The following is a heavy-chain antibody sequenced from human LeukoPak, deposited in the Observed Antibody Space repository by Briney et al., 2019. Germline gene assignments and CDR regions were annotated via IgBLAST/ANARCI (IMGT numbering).Heavy chain of an antibody. CDR1: GGSFSGYY. CDR3: ARLTMVRGVIIDWYFDL. Sequence: SETLSLTCAVYGGSFSGYYWSWICQPPGKGLEWIGEINHSGSTNYNPSLKSRVTISVDTSKNQFSLKLSSVTAADTAVYYCARLTMVRGVIIDWYFDLWGRGTLVTVSS. V-gene: IGHV4-34*01. D-gene: IGHD3-10*01. CDR2: INHSGST. J-gene: IGHJ2*01.